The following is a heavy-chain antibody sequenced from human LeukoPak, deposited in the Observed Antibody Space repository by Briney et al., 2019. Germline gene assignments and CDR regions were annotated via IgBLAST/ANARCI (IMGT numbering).Heavy chain of an antibody. CDR3: ARAHRGSYPVDY. D-gene: IGHD1-26*01. CDR1: GGSISSYY. J-gene: IGHJ4*02. V-gene: IGHV4-59*01. Sequence: SETLSLTCTVSGGSISSYYWSWIRQPPGKGLEWIGYIYYSGSTNYNPSLKSRVTISVDTSKNQFSLKLSSVTAADTAVYYCARAHRGSYPVDYWGQGTLVTVSS. CDR2: IYYSGST.